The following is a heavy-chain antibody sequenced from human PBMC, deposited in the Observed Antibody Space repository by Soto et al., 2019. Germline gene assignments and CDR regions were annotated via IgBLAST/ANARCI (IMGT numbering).Heavy chain of an antibody. Sequence: PGGSLRLSCAASGFTFSSYAMSWVRQAPGKGLEWVSAISGSGGSTYYADSVKGRFTISRDNSKNTLYLQMNSLRAEDTAVYYCATATQTVTTTNYYYYGMDVWGQGTTVTVSS. V-gene: IGHV3-23*01. CDR2: ISGSGGST. D-gene: IGHD4-4*01. CDR1: GFTFSSYA. J-gene: IGHJ6*02. CDR3: ATATQTVTTTNYYYYGMDV.